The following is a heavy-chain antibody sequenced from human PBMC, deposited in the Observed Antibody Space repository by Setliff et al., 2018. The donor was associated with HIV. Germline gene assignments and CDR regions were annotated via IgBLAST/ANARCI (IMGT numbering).Heavy chain of an antibody. CDR2: IYYSGST. CDR3: ARSKTFYDFWGGYYTHGAFKI. Sequence: PSETLSLTCTVSGGSISSGGYYWSWIRQHPGKGLEWIGYIYYSGSTYYNPSLKSRVTMSLDTSKNQFSLNLTSVTAADTAVYYCARSKTFYDFWGGYYTHGAFKIWGLGTMVTVSS. D-gene: IGHD3-3*01. V-gene: IGHV4-31*03. CDR1: GGSISSGGYY. J-gene: IGHJ3*02.